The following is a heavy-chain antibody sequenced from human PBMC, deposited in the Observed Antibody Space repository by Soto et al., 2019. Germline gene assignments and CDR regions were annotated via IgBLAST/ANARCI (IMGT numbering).Heavy chain of an antibody. CDR2: ISYDVSNK. J-gene: IGHJ4*02. CDR1: GFTFSSYA. CDR3: ERDKDYIYFDY. V-gene: IGHV3-30-3*01. D-gene: IGHD4-4*01. Sequence: PGGSLRLSCAASGFTFSSYAMHWVRQAPGKGLEWVAVISYDVSNKYYADSVKGRFTISRDNSKNTLYLQMNSLRAEDTAVYYCERDKDYIYFDYWGQGTLVTFSS.